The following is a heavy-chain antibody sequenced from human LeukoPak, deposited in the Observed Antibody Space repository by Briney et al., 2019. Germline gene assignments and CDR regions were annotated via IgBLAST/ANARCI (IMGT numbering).Heavy chain of an antibody. CDR1: RYTLRLYA. D-gene: IGHD3-16*01. Sequence: GGSLSLSCAASRYTLRLYAVHWVRQAPGGGLEWVAVLAFDGAHKYYAESVKGRFTISRDNSNNTLFLQMDSLRIEDTALYYCVRARAGGLDYWGQGTLFTVSS. V-gene: IGHV3-30*04. CDR2: LAFDGAHK. J-gene: IGHJ4*02. CDR3: VRARAGGLDY.